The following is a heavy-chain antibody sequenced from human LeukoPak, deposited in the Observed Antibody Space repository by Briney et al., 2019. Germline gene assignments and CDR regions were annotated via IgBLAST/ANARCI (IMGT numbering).Heavy chain of an antibody. V-gene: IGHV3-74*01. D-gene: IGHD4-11*01. J-gene: IGHJ6*02. CDR2: INRDGSST. CDR3: ARDSNYGMDV. Sequence: GGSLRLSCAASGFTFSSYWMHWVRQAAGKGLVWVSHINRDGSSTSHADSVKGRFTISRDNAKNTLYLRMNSLRAEDTAVYYCARDSNYGMDVWGQGTTVTVSS. CDR1: GFTFSSYW.